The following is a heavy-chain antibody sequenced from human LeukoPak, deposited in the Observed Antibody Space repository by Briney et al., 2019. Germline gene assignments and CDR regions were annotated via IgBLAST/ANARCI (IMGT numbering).Heavy chain of an antibody. CDR2: INSKSGCK. CDR3: ARGYASGGSCNLVEVLLDP. CDR1: RYSLTAYY. V-gene: IGHV1-2*06. Sequence: GASVKVSCKGSRYSLTAYYIYWVRQAPGQGLEWMGRINSKSGCKEYAQNFQGRVTTARDTSISTAYMELSRLRSYDPAVYYCARGYASGGSCNLVEVLLDPWGQGTLDTVSS. D-gene: IGHD2-15*01. J-gene: IGHJ5*02.